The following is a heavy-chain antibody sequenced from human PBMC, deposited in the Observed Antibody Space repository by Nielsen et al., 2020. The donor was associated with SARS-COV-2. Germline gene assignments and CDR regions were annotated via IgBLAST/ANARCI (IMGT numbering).Heavy chain of an antibody. Sequence: GGSLRLSCAASGFTFSSYEMNWVRQAPGKGLEWVSFISSSGSRFYYADSVKGRFTISRDNAKNSLYLQMNSLRDEDTAVYYCARGPSTVTTYFYYYYGMDVWGQGTTVTVSS. CDR3: ARGPSTVTTYFYYYYGMDV. CDR1: GFTFSSYE. D-gene: IGHD4-17*01. V-gene: IGHV3-48*03. CDR2: ISSSGSRF. J-gene: IGHJ6*02.